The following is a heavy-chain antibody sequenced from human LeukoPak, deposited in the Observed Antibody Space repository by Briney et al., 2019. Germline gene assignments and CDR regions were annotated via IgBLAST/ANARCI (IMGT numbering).Heavy chain of an antibody. CDR2: INPNSGGT. V-gene: IGHV1-2*06. CDR1: GYTFTGYY. Sequence: ASVKVSCKASGYTFTGYYMHSVRQAPGQGLEWMGRINPNSGGTNYAEKFQGRVTMTRDTSISTAYMELSRLRSDDTAVYYCARGDPGTSNISHYYYYYYMDVWGKGTTVTVSS. J-gene: IGHJ6*03. CDR3: ARGDPGTSNISHYYYYYYMDV. D-gene: IGHD2-2*01.